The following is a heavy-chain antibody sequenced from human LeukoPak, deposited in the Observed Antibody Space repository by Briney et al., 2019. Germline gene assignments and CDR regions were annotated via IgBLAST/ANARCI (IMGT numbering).Heavy chain of an antibody. D-gene: IGHD3-10*01. CDR1: GYTFSSYD. V-gene: IGHV1-8*01. CDR2: MNPNGGNT. CDR3: ARVSMVRGAAPYNWFDP. Sequence: GASVKVSCKASGYTFSSYDINWVRQATGQGLEWMGWMNPNGGNTGYAQKFQGRVTMTRNTSISTAYMELSSLRSEDTAVYYCARVSMVRGAAPYNWFDPWGQGTLVTVSS. J-gene: IGHJ5*02.